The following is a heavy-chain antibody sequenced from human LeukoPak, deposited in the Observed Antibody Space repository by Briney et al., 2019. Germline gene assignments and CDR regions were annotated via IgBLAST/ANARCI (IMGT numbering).Heavy chain of an antibody. Sequence: SETLSLTCTVSGGSISSNSYYWGWIRQPPGKGLEWIGGMYYSGSPYYIPSLKSRFTISVETSKNQFTLKVNSVTAADTAVYYCARSPPTNAFDIWGQGTMVTVS. CDR2: MYYSGSP. CDR1: GGSISSNSYY. D-gene: IGHD1-1*01. V-gene: IGHV4-39*06. CDR3: ARSPPTNAFDI. J-gene: IGHJ3*02.